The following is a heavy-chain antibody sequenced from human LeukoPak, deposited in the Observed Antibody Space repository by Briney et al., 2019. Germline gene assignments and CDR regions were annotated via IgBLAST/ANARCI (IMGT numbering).Heavy chain of an antibody. CDR1: GFTFNTYA. J-gene: IGHJ4*02. V-gene: IGHV3-30*04. CDR2: ISCDGSNK. CDR3: AKATGSGYDLGIYYFDY. Sequence: GGSLRLSCAASGFTFNTYAMHWVRQAPGKGLEWVAVISCDGSNKYYADSLKGRFTISRDNSKSTLYLQMNSLRPEDTAVYYCAKATGSGYDLGIYYFDYWGLGTLVTVSS. D-gene: IGHD5-12*01.